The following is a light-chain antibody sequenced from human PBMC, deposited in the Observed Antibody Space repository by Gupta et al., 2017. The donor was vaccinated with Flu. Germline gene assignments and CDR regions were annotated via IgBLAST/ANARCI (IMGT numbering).Light chain of an antibody. V-gene: IGLV2-14*01. CDR1: SSDIGGYNY. CDR3: TSYTNSNTLGV. J-gene: IGLJ3*02. Sequence: QPALTQPASVSGSPGQSITISCTGPSSDIGGYNYVSWSQQHPGKAPKLMLFEASNRPSAVPTRFAGSKSGTNAYPTITGLQAGEAAQDYATSYTNSNTLGVFGGGTNLTVL. CDR2: EAS.